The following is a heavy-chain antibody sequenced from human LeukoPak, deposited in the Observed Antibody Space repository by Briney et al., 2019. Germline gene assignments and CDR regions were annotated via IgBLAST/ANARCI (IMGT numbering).Heavy chain of an antibody. D-gene: IGHD1-1*01. V-gene: IGHV3-9*01. CDR3: AKESGPHVHDQTLGDAFDI. J-gene: IGHJ3*02. CDR1: GFTFHDFA. CDR2: ISWNSGSI. Sequence: GGSLRLSCAASGFTFHDFALHWVRQAPGKGLEWVSGISWNSGSIGYADSVKGRFTISRDNAENSLYLQMNSLRAEDTALYYCAKESGPHVHDQTLGDAFDIWGQGTMVTVSS.